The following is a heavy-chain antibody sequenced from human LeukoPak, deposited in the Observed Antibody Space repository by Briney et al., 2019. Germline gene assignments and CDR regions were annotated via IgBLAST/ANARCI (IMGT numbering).Heavy chain of an antibody. J-gene: IGHJ4*02. CDR3: ATVVLAVAGTDDY. D-gene: IGHD6-19*01. Sequence: GGSLRLSCAASGFTFSDYYMSWIRQAPGKGLEWVSYISSSGSTIYYADSVKGRFTISRDNAKNSLYLQMNSLRAEDTAVYYCATVVLAVAGTDDYWGQGTLVTVSS. CDR1: GFTFSDYY. V-gene: IGHV3-11*04. CDR2: ISSSGSTI.